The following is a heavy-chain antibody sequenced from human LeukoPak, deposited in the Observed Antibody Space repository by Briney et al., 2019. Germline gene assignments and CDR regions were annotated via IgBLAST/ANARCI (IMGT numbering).Heavy chain of an antibody. Sequence: PSETLSLTCTVSGGSISGYYWSWIRQPPGKGLEWIGYIYYSGITNYNPSLKSRVTISVDTSKSQFSLRLISVTAADTAMYYCARGGPWTTVTTTGVPLDYWGRGTLVTVSS. V-gene: IGHV4-59*01. CDR3: ARGGPWTTVTTTGVPLDY. CDR2: IYYSGIT. D-gene: IGHD4-17*01. CDR1: GGSISGYY. J-gene: IGHJ4*02.